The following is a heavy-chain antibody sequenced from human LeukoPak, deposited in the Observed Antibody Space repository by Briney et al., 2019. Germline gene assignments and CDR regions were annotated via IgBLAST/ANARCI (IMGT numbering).Heavy chain of an antibody. Sequence: GGPLRLSCAPSVFIFNDHYMSWIRQAPGKGLEWVSYISTSCSYTNYADSVKGRFTISRDNAKNSLYLQMNSLRADDTAMYYCAKEGYSGYYAFDIWGQGTMVTVSS. CDR3: AKEGYSGYYAFDI. J-gene: IGHJ3*02. CDR1: VFIFNDHY. CDR2: ISTSCSYT. V-gene: IGHV3-11*05. D-gene: IGHD5-12*01.